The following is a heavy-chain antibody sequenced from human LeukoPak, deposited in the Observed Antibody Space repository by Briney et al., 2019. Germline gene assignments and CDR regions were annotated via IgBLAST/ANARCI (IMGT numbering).Heavy chain of an antibody. CDR2: INAGNGNT. V-gene: IGHV1-3*01. CDR1: GYTFTSYA. D-gene: IGHD5-18*01. Sequence: ASVKVSCKASGYTFTSYAMHWVRQAPGQRLEWMGWINAGNGNTKYSQKFQGRVTITRDTSASTAYMELSSLRSEDTAVYYCARLGGYSYRGLDLWGRGTLVTVSS. J-gene: IGHJ2*01. CDR3: ARLGGYSYRGLDL.